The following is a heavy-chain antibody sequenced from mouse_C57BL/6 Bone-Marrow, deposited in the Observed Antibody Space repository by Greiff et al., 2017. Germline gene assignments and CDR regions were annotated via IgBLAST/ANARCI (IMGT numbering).Heavy chain of an antibody. D-gene: IGHD2-5*01. Sequence: QVQLQQSGPELVKPGASVKISCKASGYTFTDYYINWVKQRPGQGLEWIGWIYPGSGNTKYNETFKGKDNLSVDTSSSTAYMQFSSLSSEDSAVYCCARAEYSNYGYFDVWGTGTTVTVSS. CDR1: GYTFTDYY. CDR3: ARAEYSNYGYFDV. CDR2: IYPGSGNT. V-gene: IGHV1-84*01. J-gene: IGHJ1*03.